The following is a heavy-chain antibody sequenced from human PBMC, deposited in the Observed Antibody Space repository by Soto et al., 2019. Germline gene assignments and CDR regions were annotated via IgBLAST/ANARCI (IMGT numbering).Heavy chain of an antibody. Sequence: ASVKVSCKTSGYTFAAYYIHWIRQAPGQGLEWMGWINPTSGGTVYAQNFQDRVTMTRDTSISTAYMELRRLNSDDTAVYYCARDLDYGDYWGYFFDSWGEGTPVTVSS. CDR2: INPTSGGT. J-gene: IGHJ4*02. D-gene: IGHD4-17*01. V-gene: IGHV1-2*02. CDR3: ARDLDYGDYWGYFFDS. CDR1: GYTFAAYY.